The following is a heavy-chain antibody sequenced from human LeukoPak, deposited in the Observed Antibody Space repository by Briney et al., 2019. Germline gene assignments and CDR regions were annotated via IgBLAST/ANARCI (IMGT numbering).Heavy chain of an antibody. CDR3: AKDFRQGPDCYFDY. Sequence: PGGSLRLPCAASGFTFSSYAMSWVRQAPGKGLEWVSAISGSGGSTYYADSVKGRFTISRDNSKNTLYLQMNSLRAEDTAVYYCAKDFRQGPDCYFDYWGQGTLVTVSS. V-gene: IGHV3-23*01. CDR2: ISGSGGST. CDR1: GFTFSSYA. D-gene: IGHD2-21*02. J-gene: IGHJ4*02.